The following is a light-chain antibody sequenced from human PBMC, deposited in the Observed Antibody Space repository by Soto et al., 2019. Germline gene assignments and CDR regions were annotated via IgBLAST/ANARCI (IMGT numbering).Light chain of an antibody. CDR2: GAS. V-gene: IGKV3-20*01. Sequence: EIVLTQSPGTLSLFPGERATLSCRASQSVSGHLAWYQQKPGQAPRLLIYGASSRATVIADMFSGSGSGTDFSLTISRLEPEDFAVYYCQQYGSSLWTFGQGSKVEIK. CDR3: QQYGSSLWT. CDR1: QSVSGH. J-gene: IGKJ1*01.